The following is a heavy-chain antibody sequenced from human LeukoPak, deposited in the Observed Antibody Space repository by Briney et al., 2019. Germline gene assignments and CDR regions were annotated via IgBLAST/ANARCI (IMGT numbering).Heavy chain of an antibody. D-gene: IGHD3-22*01. CDR3: ARAYYYDSSGYRPIYYYYYMDV. CDR1: GYTFTSYD. Sequence: ASVKVSCKASGYTFTSYDINWVRQATGQGLEWMGWMNPNSGNTGYAQKFQGRVTMTRNTSISTAYMELSSLRSEDTAVYYCARAYYYDSSGYRPIYYYYYMDVWGKGTTVTISS. CDR2: MNPNSGNT. V-gene: IGHV1-8*01. J-gene: IGHJ6*03.